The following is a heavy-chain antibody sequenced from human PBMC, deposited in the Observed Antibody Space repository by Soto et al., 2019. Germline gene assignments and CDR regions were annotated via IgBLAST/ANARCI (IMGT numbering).Heavy chain of an antibody. J-gene: IGHJ1*01. CDR1: GFTFSSYA. Sequence: EVQLLESGGGLVQPGGSLRLACAASGFTFSSYAMSWVRQAPGKGLEWVSSISGNGGTTDYADSVKGRFTISRDNSKNTLYLQVNSLRVEDTAVYYCATDDATSSSRLTEFLQHWGQGTLVTVSS. V-gene: IGHV3-23*01. D-gene: IGHD6-13*01. CDR3: ATDDATSSSRLTEFLQH. CDR2: ISGNGGTT.